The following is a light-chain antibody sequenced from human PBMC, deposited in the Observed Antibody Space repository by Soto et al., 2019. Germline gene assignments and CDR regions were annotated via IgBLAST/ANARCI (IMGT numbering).Light chain of an antibody. J-gene: IGKJ2*01. CDR1: QSVSSSY. V-gene: IGKV3-20*01. CDR2: DAS. CDR3: QQYGNSPPYT. Sequence: EIELTQSPGTLSLSPGERATLSCRASQSVSSSYLAWYQQKPGQAPRLLIYDASNRATGIPDRFSGSGSGTDFTLTISRLEPEDFAVYYCQQYGNSPPYTFGQGTKLEIK.